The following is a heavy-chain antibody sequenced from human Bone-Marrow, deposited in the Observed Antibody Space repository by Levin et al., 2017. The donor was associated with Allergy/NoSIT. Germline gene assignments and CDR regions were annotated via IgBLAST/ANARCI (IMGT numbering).Heavy chain of an antibody. D-gene: IGHD3-9*01. CDR2: IDPEDAEI. CDR3: AKLLTGFYYGMNV. CDR1: GYTLSEVA. J-gene: IGHJ6*02. Sequence: ASVKVSCKISGYTLSEVAMHWVRKAPGKGLEWMGGIDPEDAEIIYAQKFQGRVTMTEDTSTDTAYMELSSLTSEDTAVYYCAKLLTGFYYGMNVWVPGTTVTVSS. V-gene: IGHV1-24*01.